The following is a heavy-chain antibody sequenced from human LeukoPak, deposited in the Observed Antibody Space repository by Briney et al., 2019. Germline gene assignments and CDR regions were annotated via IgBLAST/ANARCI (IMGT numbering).Heavy chain of an antibody. Sequence: HGESLKISCKGSGYSFTNYWIAWVRQMPGKGLECMGIIYPADSDTRYSPSFQGQVTISADKSISTAYLQWSSLKASDTAMYYCARLEQNYGGRWFDPWGQGTLVTVSS. CDR1: GYSFTNYW. CDR2: IYPADSDT. D-gene: IGHD4-23*01. J-gene: IGHJ5*02. CDR3: ARLEQNYGGRWFDP. V-gene: IGHV5-51*01.